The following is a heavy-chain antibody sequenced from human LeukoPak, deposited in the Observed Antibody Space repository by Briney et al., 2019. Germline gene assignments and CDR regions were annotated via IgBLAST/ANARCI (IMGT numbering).Heavy chain of an antibody. J-gene: IGHJ4*02. CDR3: ARGGGVGATHFDY. D-gene: IGHD1-26*01. CDR1: GGSFSGYY. Sequence: SETLSLTCAVYGGSFSGYYWSWIRQPPGKGLEWIREINHSGSTNYNPSLKSRVTISVDTSKNQFSLKLSSVTAADTAVYYCARGGGVGATHFDYWGQGTLVTVSS. V-gene: IGHV4-34*01. CDR2: INHSGST.